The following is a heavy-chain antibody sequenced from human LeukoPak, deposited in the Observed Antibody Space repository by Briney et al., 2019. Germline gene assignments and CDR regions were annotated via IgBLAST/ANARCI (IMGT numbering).Heavy chain of an antibody. D-gene: IGHD6-13*01. CDR3: ARHGSIAAGEDY. J-gene: IGHJ4*02. CDR2: IYYSGST. CDR1: GGSISSYY. Sequence: SETLSLTCTVSGGSISSYYWSWIRQPPGKGLGWIGYIYYSGSTNYNPSLKSRVTISVDTSKNQFSLKLSSVTAADTAVYYCARHGSIAAGEDYWGQGTLVTVSS. V-gene: IGHV4-59*08.